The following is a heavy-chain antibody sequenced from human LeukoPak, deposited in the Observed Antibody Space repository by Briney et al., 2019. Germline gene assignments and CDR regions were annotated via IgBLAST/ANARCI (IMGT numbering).Heavy chain of an antibody. D-gene: IGHD4-23*01. J-gene: IGHJ3*01. CDR3: ARHYGGKSLDAFDV. CDR1: GYTLTSYG. CDR2: ISAYNGNT. V-gene: IGHV1-18*01. Sequence: ASVKVSCKASGYTLTSYGISWVRQAPGQGLEWMGWISAYNGNTNYAQKLQGRVTMTTDTSTSTAYMELRSLRSDDTAVYYCARHYGGKSLDAFDVWGQGTMVTVSS.